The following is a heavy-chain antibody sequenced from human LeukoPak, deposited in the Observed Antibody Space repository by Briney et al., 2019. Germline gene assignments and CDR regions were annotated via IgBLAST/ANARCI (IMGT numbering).Heavy chain of an antibody. V-gene: IGHV1-46*01. Sequence: ASVKVSCEASGYTFTSYYMHWVRQAPGQGLEWMGIINPSGGSTSYAQKFQGRVTMTRDTSTSTVYMELSSLRSEDTAVYYCARDLIEGSGYYSSTSWGDQLGFDPWGQGTLVTVSS. CDR1: GYTFTSYY. CDR2: INPSGGST. CDR3: ARDLIEGSGYYSSTSWGDQLGFDP. D-gene: IGHD2-2*01. J-gene: IGHJ5*02.